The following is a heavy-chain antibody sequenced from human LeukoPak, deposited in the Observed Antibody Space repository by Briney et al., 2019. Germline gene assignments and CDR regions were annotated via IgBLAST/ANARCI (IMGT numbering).Heavy chain of an antibody. CDR1: GFTFSSYA. J-gene: IGHJ4*02. Sequence: GGSLRLSCAASGFTFSSYAMSWVRQAPGKGLEWASAISGSGGSTYYAGSVKGRFTISRDNSKNTLYLQTNSLRAEDTAVYYCASLLPLSVVTPVGVDYWGQGTLVTVSS. CDR3: ASLLPLSVVTPVGVDY. V-gene: IGHV3-23*01. D-gene: IGHD4-23*01. CDR2: ISGSGGST.